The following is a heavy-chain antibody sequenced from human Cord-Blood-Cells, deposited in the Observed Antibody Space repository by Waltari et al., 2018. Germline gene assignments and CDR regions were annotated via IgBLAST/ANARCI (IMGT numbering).Heavy chain of an antibody. CDR2: IYYSGST. D-gene: IGHD3-16*01. CDR3: ARMGDYAFDI. CDR1: GGSISSSSSY. V-gene: IGHV4-39*01. Sequence: QLQLQESAPGLVKPSETLSLTCTVSGGSISSSSSYWGWIRQPPGKGLEWIGSIYYSGSTYYNPSLKSRVTISVDTSKTQFSLKLSSVTAADTAVYYCARMGDYAFDIWGQGTMVTVSS. J-gene: IGHJ3*02.